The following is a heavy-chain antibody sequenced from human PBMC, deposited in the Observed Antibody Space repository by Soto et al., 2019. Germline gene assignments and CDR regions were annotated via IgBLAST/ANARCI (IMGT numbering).Heavy chain of an antibody. CDR3: ARAMVRGVASRSAYYGMDV. Sequence: QVQLVESGGGVVQPGRSLRLSCAASGFTFSSYAMHWVRQAPGKGLEWVAVISYDGSNKYYADSVKGRFTISRDNSMNRLSXQMNSLRAEDTAVYYCARAMVRGVASRSAYYGMDVWGQGTTVTVSS. CDR1: GFTFSSYA. J-gene: IGHJ6*02. V-gene: IGHV3-30-3*01. D-gene: IGHD3-10*01. CDR2: ISYDGSNK.